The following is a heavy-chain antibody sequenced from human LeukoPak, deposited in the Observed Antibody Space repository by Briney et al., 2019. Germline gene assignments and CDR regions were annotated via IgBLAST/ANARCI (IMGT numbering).Heavy chain of an antibody. CDR1: GFTFNNYG. J-gene: IGHJ3*02. Sequence: GGSLRLSCVASGFTFNNYGMSWVRQAPGKGLEWVSVISGSGGSTYYADSVKGRFTISRDNSKNTVYLQMNSLRAEDTAVYYCAKGSPGSYPLIGAFDIWGQGTMVTVSS. V-gene: IGHV3-23*01. CDR3: AKGSPGSYPLIGAFDI. CDR2: ISGSGGST. D-gene: IGHD3-10*01.